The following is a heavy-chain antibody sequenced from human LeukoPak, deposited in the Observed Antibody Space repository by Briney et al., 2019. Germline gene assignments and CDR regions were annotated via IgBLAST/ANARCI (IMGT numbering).Heavy chain of an antibody. CDR1: GFTFSSYA. D-gene: IGHD3-3*01. V-gene: IGHV3-23*01. J-gene: IGHJ4*02. CDR2: ISGSGGST. Sequence: PGGSLRLSCAASGFTFSSYAMSWVRQAPGKGLEWVSAISGSGGSTYYADSVKGRFTISRDNSKNTLYLQMNSLRAEDTAVYYCARDLHDFWSASFDYWGQGTLVTVSS. CDR3: ARDLHDFWSASFDY.